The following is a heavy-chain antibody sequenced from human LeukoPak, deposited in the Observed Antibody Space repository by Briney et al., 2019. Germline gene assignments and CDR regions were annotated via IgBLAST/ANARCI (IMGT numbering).Heavy chain of an antibody. CDR2: IKPDGSDQ. CDR3: TRNNVAGPGGDF. CDR1: GFTFCVFW. V-gene: IGHV3-7*02. J-gene: IGHJ4*02. Sequence: GRSLRLSCAASGFTFCVFWMTWVRQAPGRGLEWVANIKPDGSDQSYADSVKGRFTISRDNAKNTLHLQMNSLTDADTAVYYCTRNNVAGPGGDFWGQGALVSVSS. D-gene: IGHD6-13*01.